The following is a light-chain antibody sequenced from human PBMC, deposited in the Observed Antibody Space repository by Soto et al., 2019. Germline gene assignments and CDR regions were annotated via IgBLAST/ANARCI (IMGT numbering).Light chain of an antibody. V-gene: IGLV2-14*01. CDR3: SSYTSSSPYV. CDR2: DVS. Sequence: QSALTPPASVSGSPGQSITISCTGTSSDVGGYNYVSWYQQHPGKAPKLMIYDVSNRPSGVSNRFSGSKSGNTASLTISGLHAEDEADYYCSSYTSSSPYVLGTGTKRTV. CDR1: SSDVGGYNY. J-gene: IGLJ1*01.